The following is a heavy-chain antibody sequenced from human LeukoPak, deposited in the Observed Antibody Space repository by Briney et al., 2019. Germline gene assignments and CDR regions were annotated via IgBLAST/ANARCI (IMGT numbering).Heavy chain of an antibody. J-gene: IGHJ5*02. D-gene: IGHD1-26*01. CDR1: GGSISSSSYY. V-gene: IGHV4-39*07. CDR3: ARAGIVGATYNWFDP. Sequence: SETLSLTCTVSGGSISSSSYYWGWIRQPPGKGLEWIGSIYYSGSTYYNPSLKSRVTISVDTSKNQFSLKLSSVTAADTAVYYCARAGIVGATYNWFDPWGQGTLVTVSS. CDR2: IYYSGST.